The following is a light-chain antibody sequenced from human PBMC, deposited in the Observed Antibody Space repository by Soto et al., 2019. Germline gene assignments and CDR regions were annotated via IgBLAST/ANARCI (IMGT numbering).Light chain of an antibody. Sequence: DIPMTQSPSSLSASVGDRVTITCQASQDISNYLNWFQQKPGKAPKLLIYDASNLETGVPSRFSGCGSGTDFTFTISSLQPEDIATYYCQQYDNLPYTFGQGTNLEIK. CDR3: QQYDNLPYT. CDR1: QDISNY. V-gene: IGKV1-33*01. J-gene: IGKJ2*01. CDR2: DAS.